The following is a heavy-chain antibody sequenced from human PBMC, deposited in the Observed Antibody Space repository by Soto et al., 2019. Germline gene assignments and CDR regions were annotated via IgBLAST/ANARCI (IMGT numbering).Heavy chain of an antibody. Sequence: SETLSLTCAVYGGSFSGYYWSWIRQPPGKGLEWIGETNHSGSTNYNLSLKSRVTISVDTSKNQFSLKLSSVTAADTAVYYCARGFPGTIFGVVKEKPDAFDIWGQGTMVTVSS. J-gene: IGHJ3*02. CDR3: ARGFPGTIFGVVKEKPDAFDI. V-gene: IGHV4-34*01. CDR2: TNHSGST. CDR1: GGSFSGYY. D-gene: IGHD3-3*01.